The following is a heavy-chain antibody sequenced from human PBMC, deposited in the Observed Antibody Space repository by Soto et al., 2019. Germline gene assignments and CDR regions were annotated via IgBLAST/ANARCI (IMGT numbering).Heavy chain of an antibody. D-gene: IGHD2-21*02. CDR1: GGSISSYY. V-gene: IGHV4-59*01. Sequence: QVQLQESGPGLVKPSETLSLTCTVSGGSISSYYWSWIRQPPGKGLEWIGYIYYSGSTNYNPSLKSRVTISVDTSKNQFSLKLSSVTAADTAVYYCARTEFGVVTATDPYYFDYWGQGTLVTVSS. J-gene: IGHJ4*02. CDR3: ARTEFGVVTATDPYYFDY. CDR2: IYYSGST.